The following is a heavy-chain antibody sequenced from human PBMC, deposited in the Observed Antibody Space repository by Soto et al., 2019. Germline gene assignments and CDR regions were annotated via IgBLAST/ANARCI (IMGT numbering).Heavy chain of an antibody. CDR3: ARHANYYGSASYFMQLFFYGMDV. V-gene: IGHV5-10-1*01. Sequence: GESLNVSWKGSGYRFTGDWIRWVRQMPGKGLERMGRIDPSDSYTNYSPSFQGHVTISADKSISTAYLQWSSLKASDTAMYYCARHANYYGSASYFMQLFFYGMDVWGQGTTVTVS. J-gene: IGHJ6*02. D-gene: IGHD3-10*01. CDR2: IDPSDSYT. CDR1: GYRFTGDW.